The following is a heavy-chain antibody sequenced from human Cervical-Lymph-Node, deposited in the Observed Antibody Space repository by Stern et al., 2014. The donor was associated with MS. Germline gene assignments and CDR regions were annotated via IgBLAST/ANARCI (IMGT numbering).Heavy chain of an antibody. V-gene: IGHV5-51*01. CDR3: ARHPPRRKWDDPNYGMDV. CDR2: IYPGDSDI. Sequence: EVQLLESGAEVKKPGESLKISCKGSGYTFTNNWIAWVRQMPGKCLEWMGIIYPGDSDIRYSPSLQGQVTLPADKSISTAYLQWSSLKAADSAVYYGARHPPRRKWDDPNYGMDVWGQGTTVTVSS. D-gene: IGHD1-1*01. CDR1: GYTFTNNW. J-gene: IGHJ6*02.